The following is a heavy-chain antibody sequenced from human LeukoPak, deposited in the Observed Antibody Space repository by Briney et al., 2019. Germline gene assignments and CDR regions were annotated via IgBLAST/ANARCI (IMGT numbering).Heavy chain of an antibody. CDR3: ARMGVDTAMVAHFDY. D-gene: IGHD5-18*01. J-gene: IGHJ4*02. CDR2: TYYRSKWYN. CDR1: GDSVSSNSAA. Sequence: SHTLSPTCAISGDSVSSNSAAWNWIRQSPSRGLEWLGRTYYRSKWYNDYAVSVKSRITINPDTSKNQFSLQLNSVTPEDTAVYYCARMGVDTAMVAHFDYWGQGTLVTVSS. V-gene: IGHV6-1*01.